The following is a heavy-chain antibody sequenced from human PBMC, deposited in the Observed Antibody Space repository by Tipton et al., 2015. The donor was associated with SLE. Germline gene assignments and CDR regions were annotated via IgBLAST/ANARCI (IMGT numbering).Heavy chain of an antibody. D-gene: IGHD2-2*01. CDR1: GFTFSTYS. V-gene: IGHV3-21*03. CDR2: ISSSSSYI. J-gene: IGHJ4*02. Sequence: SLRLSCAASGFTFSTYSMNWVRQAPGKGLEWVSSISSSSSYIYYADSVKGRFAISRDNAKNSLYLQMTSLRAEDTGVYYCARVLEFQLLAWRYFDYWGQGTLVTVSS. CDR3: ARVLEFQLLAWRYFDY.